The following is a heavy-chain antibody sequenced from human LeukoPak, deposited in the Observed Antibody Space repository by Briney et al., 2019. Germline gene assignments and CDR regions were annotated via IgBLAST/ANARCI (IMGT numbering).Heavy chain of an antibody. J-gene: IGHJ4*02. V-gene: IGHV4-61*02. D-gene: IGHD6-13*01. CDR3: ARELAAAANERYFDY. CDR1: GGSISSGSYY. Sequence: SETLSLTCAVSGGSISSGSYYWSWIRQPAGKGLEWIGRIYTSGSTNYNPSLKSRVTISVDTSKNQFSLKLSSVTAADTAVYYCARELAAAANERYFDYWGQGTLVTVSS. CDR2: IYTSGST.